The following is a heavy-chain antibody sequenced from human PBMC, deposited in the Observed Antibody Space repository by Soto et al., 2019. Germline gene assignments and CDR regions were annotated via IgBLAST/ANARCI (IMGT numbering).Heavy chain of an antibody. D-gene: IGHD2-2*01. CDR2: IWYDGSNK. Sequence: PGGSLRLSCAASGFTFSSYGMHWVRQAPGKGLEWVAVIWYDGSNKYYADSVKGRFTISRDNSKNTLYLQMNSLRAEDTAVYYCARDYCSSTSCYGYYYYGMDVWGQGTTVTVSS. V-gene: IGHV3-33*01. J-gene: IGHJ6*02. CDR1: GFTFSSYG. CDR3: ARDYCSSTSCYGYYYYGMDV.